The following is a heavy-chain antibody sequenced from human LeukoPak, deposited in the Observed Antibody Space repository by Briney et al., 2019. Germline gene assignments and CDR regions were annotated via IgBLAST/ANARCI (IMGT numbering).Heavy chain of an antibody. CDR1: GYSFTSYW. J-gene: IGHJ5*02. D-gene: IGHD6-13*01. Sequence: GESLKISCKGSGYSFTSYWIGWVRQMPGKGLEWMGIIYPGDSDTRYSPSFQGQVTISADKFISTAYLQWSSLKASDTAMYYCARHVAIAAAGKGGYNWFDPWGQGTLVTVSS. V-gene: IGHV5-51*01. CDR2: IYPGDSDT. CDR3: ARHVAIAAAGKGGYNWFDP.